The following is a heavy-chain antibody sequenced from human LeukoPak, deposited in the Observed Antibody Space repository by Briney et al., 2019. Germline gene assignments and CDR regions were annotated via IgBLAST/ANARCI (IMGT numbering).Heavy chain of an antibody. CDR2: INPNSGGT. V-gene: IGHV1-2*02. CDR3: ARWGSSWYFNWFDP. Sequence: GGSLRLSCAASGFTFTNYAMHWVRQAPGQGLEWMGWINPNSGGTNYAQKFQGRVTMTRDTSISTAYMELSRLRSDDTAVYYCARWGSSWYFNWFDPWGQGTLVTVSS. J-gene: IGHJ5*02. CDR1: GFTFTNYA. D-gene: IGHD6-13*01.